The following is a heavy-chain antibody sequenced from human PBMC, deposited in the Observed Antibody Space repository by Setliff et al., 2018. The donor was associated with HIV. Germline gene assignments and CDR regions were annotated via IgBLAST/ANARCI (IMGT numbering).Heavy chain of an antibody. Sequence: ASVKVSCKVYGYTLSELSIHWVRQAPGKGLEWMGYFDPQDGETVYAQKFQGRVTLTEDTSTGTAYMELSGLRSEDTAVYYCARERENLWGVSTAASGHIDFWGQGTLVTVSS. CDR2: FDPQDGET. V-gene: IGHV1-24*01. J-gene: IGHJ4*02. D-gene: IGHD3-10*01. CDR1: GYTLSELS. CDR3: ARERENLWGVSTAASGHIDF.